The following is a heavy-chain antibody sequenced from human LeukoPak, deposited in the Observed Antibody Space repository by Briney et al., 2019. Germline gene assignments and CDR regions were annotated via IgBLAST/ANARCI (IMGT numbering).Heavy chain of an antibody. D-gene: IGHD2-15*01. CDR3: ASEGRYCSGGSCYESYFDY. CDR1: GGTFSSYA. Sequence: GASVKVSCKASGGTFSSYAISWVRQAPGQGLEWMGGIIPIFGTANYAQKFQGRVTITTDESTSTAYMELSSLRSEDTAVYYCASEGRYCSGGSCYESYFDYWGQGTLVTVSS. V-gene: IGHV1-69*05. CDR2: IIPIFGTA. J-gene: IGHJ4*02.